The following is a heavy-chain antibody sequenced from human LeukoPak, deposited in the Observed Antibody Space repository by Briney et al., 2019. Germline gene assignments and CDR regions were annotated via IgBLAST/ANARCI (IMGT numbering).Heavy chain of an antibody. CDR1: GYTFTGYY. Sequence: ASVKVSCKASGYTFTGYYMHWVRQAPGQGLEWMGWINPNSGGTNYAQKFQGRVTMTRDTSISTAYMERSRLRSDDTAVYYCASGRGYGDYRGPFDYWGQGTLVTVSS. V-gene: IGHV1-2*02. CDR2: INPNSGGT. J-gene: IGHJ4*02. D-gene: IGHD4-17*01. CDR3: ASGRGYGDYRGPFDY.